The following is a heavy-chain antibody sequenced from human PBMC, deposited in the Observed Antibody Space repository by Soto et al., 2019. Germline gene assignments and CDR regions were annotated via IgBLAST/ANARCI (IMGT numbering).Heavy chain of an antibody. D-gene: IGHD6-13*01. CDR1: GFTFSSYD. CDR2: IGTAGDT. J-gene: IGHJ6*02. Sequence: HPGGSLRLSCAASGFTFSSYDMHWVRQATGKGLEWVSAIGTAGDTYYPGSVKGRFTISRENAKNSLYLQMNSLRAGDTAVYYCARGNEAAAEMNPYGMDVWGQGNTVTVSS. V-gene: IGHV3-13*04. CDR3: ARGNEAAAEMNPYGMDV.